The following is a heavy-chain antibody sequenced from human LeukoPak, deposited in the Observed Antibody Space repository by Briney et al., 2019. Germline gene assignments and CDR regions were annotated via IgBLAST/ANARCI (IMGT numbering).Heavy chain of an antibody. CDR2: IYHTGST. D-gene: IGHD6-19*01. V-gene: IGHV4-38-2*02. CDR3: ARAVALYLFDY. J-gene: IGHJ4*02. Sequence: SETLSLTCTVSGYSISSGYYWGWIRQPPGKGLEWIGSIYHTGSTYYNPSLKSRVTISVDTSKNQFSLKLSSVTAADTAVYYCARAVALYLFDYWXQGTLVTVSX. CDR1: GYSISSGYY.